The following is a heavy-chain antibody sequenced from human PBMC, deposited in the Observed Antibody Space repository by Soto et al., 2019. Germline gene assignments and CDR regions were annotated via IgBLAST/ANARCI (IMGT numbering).Heavy chain of an antibody. J-gene: IGHJ4*02. D-gene: IGHD2-21*02. CDR2: IFYSGNT. CDR3: ARVGSSDCSPDY. V-gene: IGHV4-59*11. Sequence: SETLSLTCTVSGGSISGHYWIWIRQSPTKGLEWIGHIFYSGNTNYNPSLKSRVTLSADTSKNQFSLRLSSVTAADTAVYYCARVGSSDCSPDYWGQGILVTV. CDR1: GGSISGHY.